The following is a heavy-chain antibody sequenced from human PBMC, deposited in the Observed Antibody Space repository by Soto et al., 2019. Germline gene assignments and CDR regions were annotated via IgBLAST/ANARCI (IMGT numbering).Heavy chain of an antibody. J-gene: IGHJ4*02. CDR1: GFTFSSYA. CDR3: ARDPGNWNDEGKFDY. CDR2: ISYDGSNK. Sequence: GGSLRLSCAAPGFTFSSYAMHWVRQAPGKGLEWVAVISYDGSNKYYADSVKGRFTISRDNSKNTLYLQMNSLRAEDTAVYYCARDPGNWNDEGKFDYWGQGTLVTVSS. V-gene: IGHV3-30-3*01. D-gene: IGHD1-1*01.